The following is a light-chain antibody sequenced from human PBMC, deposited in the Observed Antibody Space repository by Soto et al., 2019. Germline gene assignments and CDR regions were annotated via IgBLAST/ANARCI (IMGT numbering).Light chain of an antibody. CDR2: EVS. CDR1: SIDVGGYNF. CDR3: TSYPTSSTVV. Sequence: QSLLTHPASLFGSPVQSITFSCTGTSIDVGGYNFVSWDQQHPGKAPKLIIYEVSSRPSGVSNRFSGSKSGNTPSLTISGLPPEDEADYYCTSYPTSSTVVFGTGTKVTGL. J-gene: IGLJ1*01. V-gene: IGLV2-14*03.